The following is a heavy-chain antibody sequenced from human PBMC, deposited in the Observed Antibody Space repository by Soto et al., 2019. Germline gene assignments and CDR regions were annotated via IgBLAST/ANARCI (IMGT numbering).Heavy chain of an antibody. Sequence: PGGSLRLSCAASGFTFSSYWMSWVRQAPGKGLEWVANIKQDGSEKYYVDSVKGRFTISRDNAKNSLYLQMNSLRFEDTAVYYCARVKISSWAYYYGMDVWGQGTTVTVSS. CDR1: GFTFSSYW. J-gene: IGHJ6*02. D-gene: IGHD2-2*01. CDR3: ARVKISSWAYYYGMDV. CDR2: IKQDGSEK. V-gene: IGHV3-7*01.